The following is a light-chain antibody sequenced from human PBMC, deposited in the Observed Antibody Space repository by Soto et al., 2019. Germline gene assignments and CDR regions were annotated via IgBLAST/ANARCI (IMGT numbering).Light chain of an antibody. Sequence: DIQMTQSPSTLSASVGDRVTITCRASQSISSRLAWYQQKPGKAPKILIYDASNLERGLPSRFSGSGSGTEFTLTISSLQPDDFATYYCQQYNSYSLTFGGGTKVEIK. CDR2: DAS. J-gene: IGKJ4*01. CDR3: QQYNSYSLT. V-gene: IGKV1-5*01. CDR1: QSISSR.